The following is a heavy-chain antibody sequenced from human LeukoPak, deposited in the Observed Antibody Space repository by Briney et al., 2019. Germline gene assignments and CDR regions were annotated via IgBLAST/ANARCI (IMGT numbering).Heavy chain of an antibody. Sequence: PGGSLRLSCAASGFTFSSYWMHWVRQAPGKGLVWVSRINSAGSSTSYADSVKGRFTISRDNAKNTLYLQMNSLRAEDTAVYYCARDRFGSSNAYYDYVWGSYRASYYMDVWGKGTTVTVSS. J-gene: IGHJ6*03. D-gene: IGHD3-16*02. CDR2: INSAGSST. CDR3: ARDRFGSSNAYYDYVWGSYRASYYMDV. CDR1: GFTFSSYW. V-gene: IGHV3-74*01.